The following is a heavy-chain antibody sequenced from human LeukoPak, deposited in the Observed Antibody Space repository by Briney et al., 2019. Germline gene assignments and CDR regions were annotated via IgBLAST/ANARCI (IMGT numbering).Heavy chain of an antibody. CDR3: ARDGAGFDY. V-gene: IGHV3-53*01. CDR1: GFTVSDSY. Sequence: GGSLRLSCAASGFTVSDSYMNWVRQAPGEGLEWVSVIYSGGSTYYADSVQGRFTISRDNSNNTLYLQMNSLRVGDTAVYYCARDGAGFDYWGQGILVTVSS. D-gene: IGHD6-13*01. J-gene: IGHJ4*02. CDR2: IYSGGST.